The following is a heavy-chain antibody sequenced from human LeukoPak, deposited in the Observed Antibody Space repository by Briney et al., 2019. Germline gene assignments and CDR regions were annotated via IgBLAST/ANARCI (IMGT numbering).Heavy chain of an antibody. V-gene: IGHV3-23*01. CDR3: AKSTVAGTRPLFYYYYYGMDV. J-gene: IGHJ6*02. CDR2: ISGSGGST. Sequence: GGSLRLSCAASRFTFSSYAMSWVRQAPGKGLEWVSAISGSGGSTYYADSVKGRFTISRDNSKNTLYLQMNSLRAEDTAVYYCAKSTVAGTRPLFYYYYYGMDVWGQGTTVTVSS. D-gene: IGHD6-13*01. CDR1: RFTFSSYA.